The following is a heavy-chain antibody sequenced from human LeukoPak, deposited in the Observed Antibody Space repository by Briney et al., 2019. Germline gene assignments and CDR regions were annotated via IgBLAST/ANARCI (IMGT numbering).Heavy chain of an antibody. D-gene: IGHD1-7*01. CDR2: ISGSGVST. CDR1: GFMFSSYW. CDR3: AKDERNWNYNLASQTYD. Sequence: GGSLRLSCAASGFMFSSYWMSWVRQAPGKGLEWVSAISGSGVSTYYADSVKGRFTVSRDNSKNTLYLQMSSLRAEDTAVYYCAKDERNWNYNLASQTYDWGQGTLVTVSS. J-gene: IGHJ4*02. V-gene: IGHV3-23*01.